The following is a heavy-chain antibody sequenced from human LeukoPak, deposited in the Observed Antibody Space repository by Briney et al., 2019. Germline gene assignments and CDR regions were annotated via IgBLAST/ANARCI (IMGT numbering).Heavy chain of an antibody. CDR3: ARGGGVVTAKNWFDP. Sequence: SVKVSCKASGYTFTSYDINWVRQATGQGLEWMGRIIPILGIANYAQKFQGRVTITADKSTSTAYMELSSLRSEDTAVYYCARGGGVVTAKNWFDPWGQGTLVTVSS. CDR1: GYTFTSYD. J-gene: IGHJ5*02. V-gene: IGHV1-69*04. D-gene: IGHD2-21*02. CDR2: IIPILGIA.